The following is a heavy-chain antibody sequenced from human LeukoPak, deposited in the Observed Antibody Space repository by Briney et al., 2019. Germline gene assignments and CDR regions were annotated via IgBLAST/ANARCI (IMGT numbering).Heavy chain of an antibody. CDR2: IYGGGST. V-gene: IGHV3-66*02. CDR1: AFTVSSNY. D-gene: IGHD1-26*01. CDR3: ARDHSGSYQRAFDI. Sequence: GGSLRLSCAVSAFTVSSNYVSWVRQAPGKALEWVSVIYGGGSTNYADSVKGRFTISRDNSKDLLYLQMNSLRAADKAVYYCARDHSGSYQRAFDIWGQGTMVTVSS. J-gene: IGHJ3*02.